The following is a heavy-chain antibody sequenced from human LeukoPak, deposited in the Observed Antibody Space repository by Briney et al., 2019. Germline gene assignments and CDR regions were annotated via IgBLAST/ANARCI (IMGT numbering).Heavy chain of an antibody. D-gene: IGHD7-27*01. CDR2: INPNSGGT. J-gene: IGHJ5*02. CDR1: GYTFTVYY. Sequence: ASVTVSFKASGYTFTVYYMHWVRQAPGQGLEWMGWINPNSGGTNYAQKFQGRVTMTRDTSISTAYMELSRLRSDDTAVYYCARVRRSGGFDPWGQGTLVTVSS. V-gene: IGHV1-2*02. CDR3: ARVRRSGGFDP.